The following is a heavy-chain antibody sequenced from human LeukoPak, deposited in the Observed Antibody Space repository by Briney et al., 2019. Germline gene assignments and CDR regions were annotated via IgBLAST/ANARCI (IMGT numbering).Heavy chain of an antibody. Sequence: GGSLRLSCAASGLTVSNSYINWVRQPPGKGLEWVSGLYRDDTSYYAESVKGRFTISRDSAKNTLDLQMSGLRAEDTAMYYCVSGYCRGARCHAFAFDIWGQGTMVTVSS. J-gene: IGHJ3*02. CDR2: LYRDDTS. V-gene: IGHV3-53*03. CDR3: VSGYCRGARCHAFAFDI. D-gene: IGHD2-15*01. CDR1: GLTVSNSY.